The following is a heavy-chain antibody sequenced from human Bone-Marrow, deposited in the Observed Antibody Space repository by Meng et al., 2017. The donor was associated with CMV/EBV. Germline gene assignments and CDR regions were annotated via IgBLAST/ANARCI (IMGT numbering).Heavy chain of an antibody. CDR2: INSDGSST. V-gene: IGHV3-74*01. Sequence: GESLKISCAASGFTFSSYWMHWVRQAPGKGLVWVSRINSDGSSTSYADSVKGRFTISRDNAKNTLYLQMNSLRAEDTAVYYCARVSTGIYYYYYGMDVWGQGNPGHRLL. D-gene: IGHD3-9*01. CDR3: ARVSTGIYYYYYGMDV. J-gene: IGHJ6*02. CDR1: GFTFSSYW.